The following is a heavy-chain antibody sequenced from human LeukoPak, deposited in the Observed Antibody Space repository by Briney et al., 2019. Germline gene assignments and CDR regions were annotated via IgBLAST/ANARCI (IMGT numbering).Heavy chain of an antibody. CDR2: IKQDGGEK. Sequence: GGSLRLSCVDSGITFSRYWMTWVRQAPGKGLEWVANIKQDGGEKYYVDSVKGRFTISRDNAKNSLYLQMNSLRVEDMAVYYCARDGRPLDYWGQGTLVTVSS. CDR1: GITFSRYW. CDR3: ARDGRPLDY. V-gene: IGHV3-7*03. J-gene: IGHJ4*02.